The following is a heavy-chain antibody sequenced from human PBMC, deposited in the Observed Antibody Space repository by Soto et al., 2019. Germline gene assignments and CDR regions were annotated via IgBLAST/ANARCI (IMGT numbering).Heavy chain of an antibody. D-gene: IGHD6-13*01. CDR3: AKGTRKGSYSTRWIFEL. Sequence: QVQLVESGGGVVQPGRSLRLSCAASGLTFSSYGMHWFRQAPGKGLEWVAVISYDGSNKYYADSVKGRFTISRANSKQALYLQMNRTRAEDTAVYYCAKGTRKGSYSTRWIFELWGRCPLVTPS. CDR2: ISYDGSNK. J-gene: IGHJ2*01. V-gene: IGHV3-30*18. CDR1: GLTFSSYG.